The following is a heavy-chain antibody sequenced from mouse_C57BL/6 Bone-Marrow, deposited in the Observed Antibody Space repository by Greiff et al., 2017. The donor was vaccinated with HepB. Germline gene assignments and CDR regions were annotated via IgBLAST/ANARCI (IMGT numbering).Heavy chain of an antibody. CDR1: GYTFTGYW. J-gene: IGHJ3*01. CDR3: SSQGGGFNWAWFAY. D-gene: IGHD4-1*02. Sequence: VQLQQSGAELMKPGASVKLSCKATGYTFTGYWIEWVKQRPGHGLEWIGEILPGSGSTNYNEKFKGKATLTADTSSNTAYMQLSSLTTEDSAIYYCSSQGGGFNWAWFAYWGQGTLVTVSA. CDR2: ILPGSGST. V-gene: IGHV1-9*01.